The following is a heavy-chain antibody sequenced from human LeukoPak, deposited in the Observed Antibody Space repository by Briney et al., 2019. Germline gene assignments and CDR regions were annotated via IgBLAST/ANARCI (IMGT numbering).Heavy chain of an antibody. Sequence: MAGGSLRLSCAASGITFSNAWMTWVRQSPGKGLEWVGRIKSKTAGGTADYAAPVKGRFTISRDDSKNMLYLEMNSLKTEDTAVYYYNTWCGTCPKFDYWGQGTLVTVSS. V-gene: IGHV3-15*01. CDR3: NTWCGTCPKFDY. J-gene: IGHJ4*02. CDR2: IKSKTAGGTA. CDR1: GITFSNAW. D-gene: IGHD2-8*02.